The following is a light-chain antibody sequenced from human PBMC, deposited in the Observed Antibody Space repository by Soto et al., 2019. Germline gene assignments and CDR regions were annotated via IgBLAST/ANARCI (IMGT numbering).Light chain of an antibody. CDR3: KQYGSSTWT. J-gene: IGKJ1*01. V-gene: IGKV3-20*01. CDR1: QSVSSSY. CDR2: GAS. Sequence: EIVLTQSPGTLSLSPGERATLSCRASQSVSSSYLAWYPQKPGQAPRLLIYGASSRATGIPDRFSGSGSGTDFTLTISRLEPEDFAVYYCKQYGSSTWTFGQGTKV.